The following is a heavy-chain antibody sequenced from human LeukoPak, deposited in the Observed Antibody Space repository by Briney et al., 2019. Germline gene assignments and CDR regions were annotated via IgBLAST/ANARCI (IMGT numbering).Heavy chain of an antibody. J-gene: IGHJ4*02. Sequence: SETLSLTCTVSGRSISSYYWIWIRQPPGKGLEWIGYIYYSGSTNYNPSLKSRVTISVDTSKNQFSLKLSSVTAADTAVYYCARFGATTESYFDYWGQGTLVTVSS. D-gene: IGHD1-26*01. CDR2: IYYSGST. CDR3: ARFGATTESYFDY. CDR1: GRSISSYY. V-gene: IGHV4-59*08.